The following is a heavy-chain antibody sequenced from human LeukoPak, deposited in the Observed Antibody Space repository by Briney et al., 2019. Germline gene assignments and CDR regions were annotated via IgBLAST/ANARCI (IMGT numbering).Heavy chain of an antibody. J-gene: IGHJ4*02. V-gene: IGHV4-61*01. CDR1: GGSVSSGTYY. CDR2: IYYTGST. CDR3: ARRGGSGRSFDY. Sequence: AETLSLTCTVSGGSVSSGTYYWSWIRRPPGKGLEWIGYIYYTGSTNYNPSLKSRLTISVDTSKNQFSLKLSSVTAADTAVYYCARRGGSGRSFDYWGQGTLVTVSS. D-gene: IGHD3-10*01.